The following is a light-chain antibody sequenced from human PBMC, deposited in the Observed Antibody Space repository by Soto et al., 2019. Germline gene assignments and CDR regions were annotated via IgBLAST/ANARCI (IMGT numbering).Light chain of an antibody. J-gene: IGKJ1*01. CDR1: LNVATN. Sequence: TVMTQSPATLSMSPGDRAALSCRASLNVATNMAWYQQKPGQAPRLLIYGASIRATGVPARLPGSGSGTEFTLTINNLQSEDFAVYYCHQYNTGLRTFGRGTRVEV. V-gene: IGKV3-15*01. CDR2: GAS. CDR3: HQYNTGLRT.